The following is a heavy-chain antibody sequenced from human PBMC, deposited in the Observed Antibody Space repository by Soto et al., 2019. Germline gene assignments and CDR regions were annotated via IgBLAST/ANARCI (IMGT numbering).Heavy chain of an antibody. D-gene: IGHD3-10*01. CDR1: GYTFTSYG. J-gene: IGHJ4*02. CDR2: ISAYNGNT. CDR3: ARGENYGSGSYSNVEYYFDY. Sequence: QVQLVQSGAEVKKPGASVKVSCKASGYTFTSYGISWVRQAPGQGLERLGWISAYNGNTNYAQKLQGRVTMTTDTSTSTAYMELRSLRSDDTAVYYCARGENYGSGSYSNVEYYFDYWGQGTLVTVSS. V-gene: IGHV1-18*01.